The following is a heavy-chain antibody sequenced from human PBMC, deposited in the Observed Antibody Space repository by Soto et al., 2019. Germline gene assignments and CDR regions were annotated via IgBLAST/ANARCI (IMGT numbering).Heavy chain of an antibody. D-gene: IGHD7-27*01. CDR2: ISYDGTNK. Sequence: QPGGSLRLSCAASGFSFSISPMHWVRQAPGKGPEWVALISYDGTNKFYADSVKGRFTISRDNSKSALYLQVDSLRPEDAAVYYCARDPKTSGGQHWAFNCFDSWGQGTLVTVSS. CDR3: ARDPKTSGGQHWAFNCFDS. V-gene: IGHV3-30-3*01. J-gene: IGHJ5*01. CDR1: GFSFSISP.